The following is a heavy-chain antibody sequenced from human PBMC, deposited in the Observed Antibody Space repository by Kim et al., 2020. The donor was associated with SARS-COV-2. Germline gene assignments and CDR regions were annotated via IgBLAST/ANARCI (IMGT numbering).Heavy chain of an antibody. CDR1: GGSISSSSYY. D-gene: IGHD5-12*01. J-gene: IGHJ4*02. CDR3: ARVSFGVYSGYDLGFDY. CDR2: IYYSGST. Sequence: SETLSLTCTVSGGSISSSSYYWGWIRQPPGKGLEWIGSIYYSGSTYYNPSLKSRVTISVDTSKNQFSLKLSSVTAADTAVYYCARVSFGVYSGYDLGFDYWGQGTLVTVSS. V-gene: IGHV4-39*07.